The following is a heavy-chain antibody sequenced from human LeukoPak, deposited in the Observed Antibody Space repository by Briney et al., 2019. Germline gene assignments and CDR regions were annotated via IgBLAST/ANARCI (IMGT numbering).Heavy chain of an antibody. CDR3: ARFVSSGPL. V-gene: IGHV3-64*02. D-gene: IGHD6-19*01. Sequence: GGSLRLSCAASGFGFGYYHMHWVRQAPGKGLECVSASSSNGRSTYYSDSVKGRFTVSRDNSNNTLYLQMGGLKPEDMAVYYCARFVSSGPLWGQGTMVTVSS. CDR1: GFGFGYYH. CDR2: SSSNGRST. J-gene: IGHJ3*01.